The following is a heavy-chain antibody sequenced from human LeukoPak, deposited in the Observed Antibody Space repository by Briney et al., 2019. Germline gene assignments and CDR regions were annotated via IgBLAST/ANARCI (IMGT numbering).Heavy chain of an antibody. Sequence: GGPLRLSCTASGFTLGGHDMHGVRQTTGDVLEWVAAVSAGHHAFYAGSVKGRFTVSREDAKNSLYLQMNSLRAGDTAVYYCVREARGYHYTYFDYWGQGSLVTVSS. J-gene: IGHJ4*02. CDR3: VREARGYHYTYFDY. V-gene: IGHV3-13*01. CDR2: VSAGHHA. D-gene: IGHD5-18*01. CDR1: GFTLGGHD.